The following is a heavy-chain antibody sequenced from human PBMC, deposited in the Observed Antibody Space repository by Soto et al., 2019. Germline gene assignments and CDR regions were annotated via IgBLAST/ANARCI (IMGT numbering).Heavy chain of an antibody. D-gene: IGHD3-9*01. Sequence: VGSLRLSCAASGFSFRTFGMHWVRQAPGKGLEWVAVISYDGSNEFYADSVKGRFTISRDNAKNSLYLQMNSLRAEDTAVYYCAREGIDILTGYYLYYFDYWGQGTLVTISS. CDR3: AREGIDILTGYYLYYFDY. V-gene: IGHV3-30*03. J-gene: IGHJ4*02. CDR1: GFSFRTFG. CDR2: ISYDGSNE.